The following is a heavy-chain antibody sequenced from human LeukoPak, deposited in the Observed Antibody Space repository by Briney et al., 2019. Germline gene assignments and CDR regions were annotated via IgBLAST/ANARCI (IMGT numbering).Heavy chain of an antibody. CDR2: MSYDGSKK. V-gene: IGHV3-30*18. Sequence: PGGSLRLSCAASGFTFSSYGMHWVRQAPGKGLEWVAVMSYDGSKKYYADSVKGRFTISRDNSKNTLYLQMNSMRAEEKAVHYCAKLSYCGGDCYSALDYWGQGTLVTVSS. D-gene: IGHD2-21*02. CDR1: GFTFSSYG. CDR3: AKLSYCGGDCYSALDY. J-gene: IGHJ4*02.